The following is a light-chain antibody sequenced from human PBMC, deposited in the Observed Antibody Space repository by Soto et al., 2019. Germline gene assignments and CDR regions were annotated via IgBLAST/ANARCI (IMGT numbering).Light chain of an antibody. V-gene: IGLV1-44*01. J-gene: IGLJ2*01. CDR1: SANIGRNP. CDR2: NNN. Sequence: QSVLTQPPSASGTPGQRVTISCSGSSANIGRNPVNWCQQLPGADPQFLIYNNNRRPSGVPDRFSGSKSATTASLAISGLQPEEEADYFCAAWDDSLIGPVFGGGTKVTVL. CDR3: AAWDDSLIGPV.